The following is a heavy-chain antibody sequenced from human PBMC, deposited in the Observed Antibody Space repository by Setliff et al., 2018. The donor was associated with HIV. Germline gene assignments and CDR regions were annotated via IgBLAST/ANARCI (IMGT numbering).Heavy chain of an antibody. V-gene: IGHV4-59*01. CDR2: IHYSGST. J-gene: IGHJ4*02. Sequence: SETLSLTCTVSGGSISSSYWTWTRQPPGKGLEWIGNIHYSGSTNYNPSLKSRVTISVDTSRSQFSLKLTSVTAADTAIYYCARGVNFDYWGQGTQVTVSS. CDR3: ARGVNFDY. CDR1: GGSISSSY. D-gene: IGHD3-3*01.